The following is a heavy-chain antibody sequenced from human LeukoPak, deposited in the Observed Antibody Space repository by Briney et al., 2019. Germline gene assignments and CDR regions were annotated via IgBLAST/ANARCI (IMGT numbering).Heavy chain of an antibody. CDR2: INQDGSEK. CDR1: GITLSNYG. CDR3: ARDGFVGAADY. D-gene: IGHD6-13*01. J-gene: IGHJ4*02. Sequence: GGSLRLYCAVSGITLSNYGMSWVRQAPGKGPEWVANINQDGSEKHYVDSVEGRFTISRDNAKNSLFLQMNSLRVEDTAVFYCARDGFVGAADYWGQGTLVTVSS. V-gene: IGHV3-7*01.